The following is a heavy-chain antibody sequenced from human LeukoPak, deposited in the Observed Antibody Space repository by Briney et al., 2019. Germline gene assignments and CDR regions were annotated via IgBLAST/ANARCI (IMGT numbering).Heavy chain of an antibody. D-gene: IGHD6-13*01. CDR3: ARDLDGEGSSYYYYYGMDV. J-gene: IGHJ6*02. V-gene: IGHV1-18*01. CDR1: GYTFTSYG. Sequence: ASVKVSCKASGYTFTSYGISWVRQAPGQGLEWMGWISAYNGNTNYAQKLQGRVTMTTDTSTSTAYMELRSLRSDDTAVYYCARDLDGEGSSYYYYYGMDVWGQGTTVTVSS. CDR2: ISAYNGNT.